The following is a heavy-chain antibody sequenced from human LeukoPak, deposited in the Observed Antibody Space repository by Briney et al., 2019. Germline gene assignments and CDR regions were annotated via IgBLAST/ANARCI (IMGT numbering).Heavy chain of an antibody. Sequence: SETLSLTCAVSGGSISSGGYSWSWIRQPPGKGLEWIGYIYHSGSTYYNPSLKSRVTISVDRSKNQFSLKLSSVTAADTAVYYCARGMDYYDSSGYYGKDAFDIWGQGTMVTVSS. CDR2: IYHSGST. D-gene: IGHD3-22*01. J-gene: IGHJ3*02. CDR3: ARGMDYYDSSGYYGKDAFDI. V-gene: IGHV4-30-2*01. CDR1: GGSISSGGYS.